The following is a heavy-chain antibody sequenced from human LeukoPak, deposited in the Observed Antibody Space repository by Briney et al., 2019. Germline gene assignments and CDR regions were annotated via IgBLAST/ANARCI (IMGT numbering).Heavy chain of an antibody. CDR1: GGSISSSSYY. V-gene: IGHV4-39*07. CDR2: IYYSGST. D-gene: IGHD5-12*01. CDR3: ASAVGSEWLRFDWFDP. J-gene: IGHJ5*02. Sequence: SETLSLTCTVSGGSISSSSYYWGWIRQPPGKGLEWIGSIYYSGSTYYNPSLKSRVTISVDTSKNQFSLKLSSVTAADTAVYYCASAVGSEWLRFDWFDPWGQGTLVTVSS.